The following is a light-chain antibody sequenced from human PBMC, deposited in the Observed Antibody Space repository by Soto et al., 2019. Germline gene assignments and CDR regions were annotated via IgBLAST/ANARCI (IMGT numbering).Light chain of an antibody. CDR2: LGS. V-gene: IGKV2-28*01. Sequence: DIVMTQSPLSLPVTPGEPASISCRSSQSLLHSNGYNYLDWYLQKPGQSPQLLIYLGSNRASGVPDRFSGSGSGTDFTLKISRVEAEDVGVYYCMQALQKNGITFGQGTRLEIK. CDR3: MQALQKNGIT. J-gene: IGKJ5*01. CDR1: QSLLHSNGYNY.